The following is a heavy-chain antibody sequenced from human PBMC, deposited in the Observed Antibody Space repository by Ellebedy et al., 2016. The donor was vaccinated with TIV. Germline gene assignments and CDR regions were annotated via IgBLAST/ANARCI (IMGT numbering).Heavy chain of an antibody. Sequence: ASVKVSCKASGYTFTGYYMHWVRQAPGQGLEWMGRIIPILGIANYAQKFQGRVTITADKSTSTAYMELSSLRSEDTAVYYCATDLFDYWGQGTLVTVSS. CDR1: GYTFTGYY. CDR3: ATDLFDY. V-gene: IGHV1-69*04. CDR2: IIPILGIA. J-gene: IGHJ4*02.